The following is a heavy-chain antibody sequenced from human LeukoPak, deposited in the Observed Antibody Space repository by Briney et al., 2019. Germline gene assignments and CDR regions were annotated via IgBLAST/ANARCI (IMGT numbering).Heavy chain of an antibody. Sequence: ASVKVSCKASGYTFTNYYMHWVRQAPGQGLEWMGIINPSGGSTSHTQKFQGRVTLTRDTSTSTVYMELSSLRSEDTAVYYCALAARYYYYTMDVWGQGITVTVSS. D-gene: IGHD6-6*01. J-gene: IGHJ6*02. CDR2: INPSGGST. V-gene: IGHV1-46*01. CDR1: GYTFTNYY. CDR3: ALAARYYYYTMDV.